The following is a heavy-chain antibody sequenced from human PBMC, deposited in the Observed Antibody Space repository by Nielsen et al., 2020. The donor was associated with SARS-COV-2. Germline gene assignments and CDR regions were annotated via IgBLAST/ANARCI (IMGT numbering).Heavy chain of an antibody. D-gene: IGHD6-13*01. Sequence: GESLKISCAASGFTFSSYWMSWVRQAPGKGLEWVANIKQDGSEKYYVDSVKGRFTISRDNAKNSLYLQMNSLRAEDTAVYYCALPRYSSSPGDYWGQGTLVTVSS. CDR2: IKQDGSEK. CDR3: ALPRYSSSPGDY. J-gene: IGHJ4*02. V-gene: IGHV3-7*03. CDR1: GFTFSSYW.